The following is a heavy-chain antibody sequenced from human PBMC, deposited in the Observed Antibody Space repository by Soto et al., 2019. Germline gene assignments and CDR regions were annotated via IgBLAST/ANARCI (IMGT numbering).Heavy chain of an antibody. CDR2: IYNRGST. CDR1: GGCISSDEYC. D-gene: IGHD3-10*01. Sequence: QVQLQESGPGLVEPSQTVSLTCTVSGGCISSDEYCWSWIRQTPGKGLEWIGHIYNRGSTYSNPSLKRRITTSAETYKNQFAPKLSSLTAADTAVYYCARGPSRDKVDYWGQGTLVNVSS. CDR3: ARGPSRDKVDY. J-gene: IGHJ4*02. V-gene: IGHV4-30-4*01.